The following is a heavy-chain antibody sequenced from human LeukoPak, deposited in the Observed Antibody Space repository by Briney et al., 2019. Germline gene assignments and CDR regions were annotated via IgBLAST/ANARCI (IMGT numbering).Heavy chain of an antibody. J-gene: IGHJ4*02. CDR2: LYYSGST. V-gene: IGHV4-39*07. CDR1: GGSIRSSNYH. CDR3: AREGRDSYDSSGYSPDY. D-gene: IGHD3-22*01. Sequence: SETLSLTCTVSGGSIRSSNYHWGWIRQPPGKGLEWIGTLYYSGSTYYNPSLKSRVTISVDTSKNQFSLKLTSMTAADTAVYYCAREGRDSYDSSGYSPDYWGQGALVTVSS.